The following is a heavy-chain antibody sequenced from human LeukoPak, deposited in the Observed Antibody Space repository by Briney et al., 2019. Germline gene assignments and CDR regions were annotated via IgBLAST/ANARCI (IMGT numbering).Heavy chain of an antibody. CDR3: ALELVVPAALERLNAFDI. CDR2: INHSGGT. CDR1: GGSFSGFR. D-gene: IGHD2-2*01. J-gene: IGHJ3*02. V-gene: IGHV4-34*01. Sequence: PSETLSLTCAVSGGSFSGFRWHWIRQPPGKGPEWIGEINHSGGTTYNPSLKSRVTISVDTSKIQFSLNLTSVTAADTAVYYCALELVVPAALERLNAFDIWGLGTMVTVSS.